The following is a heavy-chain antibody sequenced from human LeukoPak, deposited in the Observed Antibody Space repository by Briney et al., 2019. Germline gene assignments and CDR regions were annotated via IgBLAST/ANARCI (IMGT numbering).Heavy chain of an antibody. CDR2: ISSSSSYI. V-gene: IGHV3-21*01. D-gene: IGHD1-26*01. CDR3: AREARGSYFVDY. Sequence: GGSLRLSCAASGFMFNSYWKMWVRQAPGKGLEWVSSISSSSSYIYYADSVKGRFTISRDNAKNSLYPQMNSLRAEDTAVYYCAREARGSYFVDYWGQGTLVTVSS. CDR1: GFMFNSYW. J-gene: IGHJ4*02.